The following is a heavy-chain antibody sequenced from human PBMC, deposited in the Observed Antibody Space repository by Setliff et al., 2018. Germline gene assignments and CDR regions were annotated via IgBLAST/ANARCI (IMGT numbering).Heavy chain of an antibody. V-gene: IGHV1-69*10. CDR2: IIPILGIA. CDR1: GGTFSSYA. J-gene: IGHJ4*02. D-gene: IGHD6-13*01. CDR3: ARDSSSWYDFDY. Sequence: SVKVSCKASGGTFSSYAISWVRQAPGQGLEWMGGIIPILGIANYAQKFQGRVTITADESTSTAYMELSSLRSEDTAVYYCARDSSSWYDFDYWGQGTLVTVSS.